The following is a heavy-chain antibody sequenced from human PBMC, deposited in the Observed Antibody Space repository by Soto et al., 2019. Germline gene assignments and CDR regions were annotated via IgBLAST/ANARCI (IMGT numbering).Heavy chain of an antibody. Sequence: EVHLVESGGGLVKPGGSLRLSCAASGFDFSSYSMNWVRQAPGKGLEWVSSINEDSSYIYYAHSLRGRFTISRDNAKESLSLQMTSLRAEDTAVYYCVRDFGWYFRSGYMDVWCDGATVTVS. CDR2: INEDSSYI. V-gene: IGHV3-21*01. CDR1: GFDFSSYS. J-gene: IGHJ6*03. CDR3: VRDFGWYFRSGYMDV. D-gene: IGHD3-3*01.